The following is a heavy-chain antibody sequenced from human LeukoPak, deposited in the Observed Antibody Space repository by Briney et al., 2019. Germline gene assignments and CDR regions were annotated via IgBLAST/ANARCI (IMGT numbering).Heavy chain of an antibody. J-gene: IGHJ4*02. D-gene: IGHD3-16*02. CDR3: ARGLGELSFDLCY. V-gene: IGHV1-69*06. Sequence: SVKVSCKASGGTFSSYAISWVRQAPGQGLEWMGGIIPIFGTANYAQKFQGRVTITADKSTNTAYMELSSLRSEDTAVYYCARGLGELSFDLCYWGQGTLVTVSS. CDR1: GGTFSSYA. CDR2: IIPIFGTA.